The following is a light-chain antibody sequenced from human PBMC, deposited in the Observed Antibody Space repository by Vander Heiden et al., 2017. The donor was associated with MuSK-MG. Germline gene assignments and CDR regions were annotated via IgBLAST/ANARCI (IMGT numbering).Light chain of an antibody. J-gene: IGKJ1*01. V-gene: IGKV1-5*03. CDR3: QHSLT. Sequence: DIQMTQSPSTLSASVGDRVTITCRASENIRSWLAWYQQKPGKAPNLLIYRASSLQTGAPSRFSATGSGTEFTLTITSLQPDDFATYVCQHSLTFGQGTKV. CDR1: ENIRSW. CDR2: RAS.